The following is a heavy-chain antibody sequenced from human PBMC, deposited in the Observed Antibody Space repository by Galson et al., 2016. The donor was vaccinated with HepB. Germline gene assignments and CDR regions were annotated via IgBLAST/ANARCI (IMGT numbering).Heavy chain of an antibody. D-gene: IGHD2/OR15-2a*01. CDR3: ARQQNDGHGMDV. Sequence: ETLSLTCTVSGGSTFSHYWRWIRQPPGKGLEWIGYLYYSGRPSSNPSLKSRVTVSIDASTNQVSLTLTSVTAADTAVYYCARQQNDGHGMDVWGQGTTVTVSS. CDR1: GGSTFSHY. J-gene: IGHJ6*02. V-gene: IGHV4-59*08. CDR2: LYYSGRP.